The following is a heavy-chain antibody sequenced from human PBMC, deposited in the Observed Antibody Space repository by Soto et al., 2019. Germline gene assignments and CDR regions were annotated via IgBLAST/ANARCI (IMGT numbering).Heavy chain of an antibody. CDR2: ISSSGGST. D-gene: IGHD2-15*01. Sequence: GGSLRLSCAASGFTFSSYAMSWVRQAPGKGLEWVSAISSSGGSTYSADSVKGRFTISRDNSKNTLYLQMNSLRAEDTAVYYWATQDTHDYWGRGTLVTVSS. CDR1: GFTFSSYA. CDR3: ATQDTHDY. J-gene: IGHJ4*02. V-gene: IGHV3-23*01.